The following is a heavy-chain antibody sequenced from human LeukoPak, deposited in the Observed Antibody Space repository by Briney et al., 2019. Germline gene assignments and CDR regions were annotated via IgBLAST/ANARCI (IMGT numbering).Heavy chain of an antibody. D-gene: IGHD3-9*01. CDR2: ISYDGSNK. CDR3: ARVEGYYDILTGYQLGGFDI. J-gene: IGHJ3*02. Sequence: GGSLRLSCAASGFTFSTDAIHWVRQAPGKGLEWLAVISYDGSNKHYADSVKGRFTISRDNSKNTLYLQMNSLRAEDTAVYYCARVEGYYDILTGYQLGGFDIWGQGTKVTVSS. CDR1: GFTFSTDA. V-gene: IGHV3-30*04.